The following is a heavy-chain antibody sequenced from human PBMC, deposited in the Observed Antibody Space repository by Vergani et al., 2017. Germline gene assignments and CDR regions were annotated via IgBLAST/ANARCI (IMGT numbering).Heavy chain of an antibody. V-gene: IGHV4-39*01. CDR3: TRNTHCRTTSCYKGRVYYYYYMDV. D-gene: IGHD2-2*02. Sequence: QVQLQESGPGLVKPSETLSLTCTVSNDSVSNTFYYWGWIRQTPGKGLEWIGSIYYSGSTYYNPSLESRVTMSVDTSKSQFSLKLSSVTAADTAVYYCTRNTHCRTTSCYKGRVYYYYYMDVWGKGTTVTVSS. CDR1: NDSVSNTFYY. J-gene: IGHJ6*03. CDR2: IYYSGST.